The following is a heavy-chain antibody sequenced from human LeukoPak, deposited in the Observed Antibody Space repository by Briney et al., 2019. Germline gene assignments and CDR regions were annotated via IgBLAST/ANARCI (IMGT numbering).Heavy chain of an antibody. V-gene: IGHV1-8*01. D-gene: IGHD2-2*02. CDR1: EYTFTSYD. CDR2: MNPNSGNT. CDR3: ARVQQYQLLYFWSRVGYYYYYGMDV. Sequence: ASVKVSCKASEYTFTSYDINWVRQATGQGLEWMGWMNPNSGNTGYAQKFQGRVTMTRNTSISTAYMELSSLRSEDTAVYYCARVQQYQLLYFWSRVGYYYYYGMDVWGQGTTVTVSS. J-gene: IGHJ6*02.